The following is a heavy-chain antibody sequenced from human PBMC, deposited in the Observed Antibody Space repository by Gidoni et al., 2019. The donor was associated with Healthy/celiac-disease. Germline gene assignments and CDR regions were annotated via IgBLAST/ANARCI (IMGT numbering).Heavy chain of an antibody. Sequence: EVQLVESGGGLGQPGGSLRLSCAASGSTFSSYAMGWVRQAPGKGLEWVSAISGSGGSTYYADSVKGRFTISRDNSKNTLYLQMNSLRAEDTAVYYCAKSGHYYDSSGYYYGYWGQGTLVTVSS. CDR3: AKSGHYYDSSGYYYGY. CDR1: GSTFSSYA. CDR2: ISGSGGST. J-gene: IGHJ4*02. V-gene: IGHV3-23*04. D-gene: IGHD3-22*01.